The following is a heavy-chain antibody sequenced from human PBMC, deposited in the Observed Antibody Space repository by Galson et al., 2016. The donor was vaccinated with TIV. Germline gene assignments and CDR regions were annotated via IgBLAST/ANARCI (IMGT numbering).Heavy chain of an antibody. CDR3: ARVPTKTFDFWSGYDNSFCMDV. Sequence: SVKVSCKASGYTLSSYSISWARQAPGQGLEWLGWISGYNGNKNYAQKFQGRVTMTTETSTSTAYMELRSLRSDDTAVYYCARVPTKTFDFWSGYDNSFCMDVWGKGTTVIVSS. CDR2: ISGYNGNK. V-gene: IGHV1-18*01. D-gene: IGHD3-3*01. CDR1: GYTLSSYS. J-gene: IGHJ6*03.